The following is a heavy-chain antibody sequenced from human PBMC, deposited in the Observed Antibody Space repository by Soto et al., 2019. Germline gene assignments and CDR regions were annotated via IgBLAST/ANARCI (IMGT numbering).Heavy chain of an antibody. J-gene: IGHJ4*02. CDR2: IWYDGSNK. V-gene: IGHV3-33*06. Sequence: GGSLRLSCAASGFTFSSYGMHWVRQAPGKGLEWVAVIWYDGSNKYYADSVKGRFTISRDNSKNTLYLQMNSLRAEDTAVYYCAKDNSPDPAAFDYWGQGTLVTVSS. D-gene: IGHD6-13*01. CDR1: GFTFSSYG. CDR3: AKDNSPDPAAFDY.